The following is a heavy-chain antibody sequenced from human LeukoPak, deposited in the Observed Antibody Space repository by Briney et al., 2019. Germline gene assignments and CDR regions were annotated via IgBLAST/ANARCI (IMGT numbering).Heavy chain of an antibody. V-gene: IGHV4-39*01. CDR2: IYFSGNT. Sequence: SETLSLTCTVSGGSIRSNSYYWGWIRQPPGKGLEWIGSIYFSGNTYYNPSLKSRVTISVDTSKNQFSLKLSPVTAADTAVYYCATGSSRYYYYMDVWGKGTTVTVSS. J-gene: IGHJ6*03. D-gene: IGHD3-10*01. CDR3: ATGSSRYYYYMDV. CDR1: GGSIRSNSYY.